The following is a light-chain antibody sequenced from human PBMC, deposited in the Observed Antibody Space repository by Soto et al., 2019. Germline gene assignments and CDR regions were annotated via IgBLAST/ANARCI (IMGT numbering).Light chain of an antibody. V-gene: IGLV2-14*03. CDR1: SSDVGGYNF. CDR2: DVS. CDR3: SSYTSSSTVV. J-gene: IGLJ2*01. Sequence: QSALTQPASVSGSPGQSITISCTGTSSDVGGYNFVSWYQQHPGKAPKLMIFDVSNRPSGVFNRFSGSKSGNTASLTISGLQAEDEAEYYCSSYTSSSTVVFGGGTKVTVL.